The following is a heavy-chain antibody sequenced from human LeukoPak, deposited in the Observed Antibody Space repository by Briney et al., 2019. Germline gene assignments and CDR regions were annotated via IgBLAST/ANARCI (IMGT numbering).Heavy chain of an antibody. Sequence: SETLSLTCTVSGVSISSHYWSWIRQPPGKGLEWIGYIYYSGSTNYNPSLKSRVTISVDTSKNQFSLKLSSVTAADTAVYYCAGSGRTIAAAGIVMDVWGKGTTVTVSS. D-gene: IGHD6-13*01. CDR3: AGSGRTIAAAGIVMDV. CDR2: IYYSGST. V-gene: IGHV4-59*11. CDR1: GVSISSHY. J-gene: IGHJ6*04.